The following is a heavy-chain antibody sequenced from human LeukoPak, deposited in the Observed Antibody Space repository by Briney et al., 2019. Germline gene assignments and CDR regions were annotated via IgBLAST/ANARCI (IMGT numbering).Heavy chain of an antibody. V-gene: IGHV1-69*02. J-gene: IGHJ5*02. CDR1: GATFITYT. CDR3: ASDYYDSSGYYR. Sequence: SVKVSSMASGATFITYTISWGRQAPGQGLGWRGRIIPILGIANYAQKFQGRVTITADKSTSTAYMELSSLRSEDTAVYYCASDYYDSSGYYRWGQGTLVTVSS. CDR2: IIPILGIA. D-gene: IGHD3-22*01.